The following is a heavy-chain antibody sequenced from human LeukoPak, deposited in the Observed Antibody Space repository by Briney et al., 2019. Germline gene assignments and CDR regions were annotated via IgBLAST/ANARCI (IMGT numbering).Heavy chain of an antibody. CDR2: TYYRSKWYY. D-gene: IGHD3-16*01. Sequence: QTLSLTCAISGDSVSSNSAAWNWIRQSPSRGLEWLGRTYYRSKWYYDYAVSVKSRISVNPNTSKNQFSLQLSSVTPEDTAVYYCARGGGAMDVWGQGTTVTVSS. J-gene: IGHJ6*02. CDR1: GDSVSSNSAA. CDR3: ARGGGAMDV. V-gene: IGHV6-1*01.